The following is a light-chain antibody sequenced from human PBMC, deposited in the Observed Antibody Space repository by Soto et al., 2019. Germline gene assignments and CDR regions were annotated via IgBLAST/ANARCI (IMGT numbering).Light chain of an antibody. J-gene: IGKJ4*01. CDR2: EVS. CDR1: QSLLHSDGKTY. V-gene: IGKV2D-29*01. CDR3: MQSLQLPIS. Sequence: DIVMTQTPLSLSVTPGQPASSSCKSSQSLLHSDGKTYLYWYLQKPGQPPQLLIYEVSNRSSGGPDRFTGSWSGTDFTPRISRVEADDVGVYYSMQSLQLPISFGGGTKVELK.